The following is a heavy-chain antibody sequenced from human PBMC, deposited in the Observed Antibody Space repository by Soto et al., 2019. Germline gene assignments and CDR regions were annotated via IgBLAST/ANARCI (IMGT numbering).Heavy chain of an antibody. V-gene: IGHV4-34*01. Sequence: SETLSLTCTVYGGSFSTYYWSWIRQPSGKGLEWIGEINHSGNTNYNPSLMGRVTMSFDTSKNQFSLKLSSVTAADTAVYYCTGPYPYYFDSWGQGTLVTVSS. J-gene: IGHJ4*02. CDR1: GGSFSTYY. CDR2: INHSGNT. CDR3: TGPYPYYFDS.